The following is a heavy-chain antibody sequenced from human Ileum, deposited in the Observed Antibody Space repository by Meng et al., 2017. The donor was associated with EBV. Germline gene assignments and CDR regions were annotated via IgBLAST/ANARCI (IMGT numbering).Heavy chain of an antibody. V-gene: IGHV6-1*01. CDR2: TYYRSKWYY. D-gene: IGHD6-13*01. CDR3: ARGAYTSTWF. J-gene: IGHJ1*01. Sequence: HVQLQHSGPGLVQPSQTLSLTCALSGDSVSSNSAACHWIRQSPSRGLEWLGRTYYRSKWYYDYAVSVKSRMTINPDTSKNQFSLQLNSVTPEDTAVYYCARGAYTSTWFWGQGTLVTVSS. CDR1: GDSVSSNSAA.